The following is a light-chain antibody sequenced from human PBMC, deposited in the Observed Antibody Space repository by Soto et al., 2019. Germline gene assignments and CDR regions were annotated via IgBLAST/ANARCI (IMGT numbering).Light chain of an antibody. CDR2: AAS. V-gene: IGKV1-16*02. CDR1: QGISNF. J-gene: IGKJ5*01. CDR3: QQYNHYPPT. Sequence: DIQMTQSPSSLSASVGDTVTITCRASQGISNFLVWIQQKPGKAPKSLIYAASTLQSAVPAKFSGSGSGTDFTLTINSLQPEDFATYYCQQYNHYPPTYGRATRLEIK.